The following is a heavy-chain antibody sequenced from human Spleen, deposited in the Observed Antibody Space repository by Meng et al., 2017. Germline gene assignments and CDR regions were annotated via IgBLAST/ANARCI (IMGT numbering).Heavy chain of an antibody. J-gene: IGHJ4*02. CDR1: GGSVSSGSYY. CDR2: IYYSGST. V-gene: IGHV4-61*01. Sequence: QVPLQESGPGLVGPSETLSLTCTVSGGSVSSGSYYWSWIWQPPGKGLEWIGYIYYSGSTNYNPSLKSRVTISVDTSKNQFSLKLSSVTAADTAVYYCARDDSSGYYSYWGQGTLVTVSS. CDR3: ARDDSSGYYSY. D-gene: IGHD3-22*01.